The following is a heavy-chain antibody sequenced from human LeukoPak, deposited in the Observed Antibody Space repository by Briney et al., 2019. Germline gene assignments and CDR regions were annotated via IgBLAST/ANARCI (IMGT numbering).Heavy chain of an antibody. Sequence: SETLSLTCTVSGGSISSSSYYWGWIRQPPGKGLEWIGSIYYSGSTYYNPSLKSRVTISVDTSKNQFSLKLSSVTAADTAVYYCARVADGDYGRHSWFDPWGQGTLVTVSS. V-gene: IGHV4-39*07. CDR1: GGSISSSSYY. CDR3: ARVADGDYGRHSWFDP. D-gene: IGHD4-17*01. J-gene: IGHJ5*02. CDR2: IYYSGST.